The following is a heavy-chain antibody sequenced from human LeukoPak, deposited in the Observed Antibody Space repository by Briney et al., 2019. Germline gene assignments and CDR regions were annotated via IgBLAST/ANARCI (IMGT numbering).Heavy chain of an antibody. CDR3: ARDDYDSSGYYPSFDY. CDR1: GFTFSSYS. V-gene: IGHV3-21*01. Sequence: GGSLRLSCAASGFTFSSYSMNWVRQAPGKGLEWVSSISSSSSYIYYADSVKGRFTISRDNAKNSLYLQMNSLRAEDTAVYYCARDDYDSSGYYPSFDYWGQGTLVTVSS. D-gene: IGHD3-22*01. CDR2: ISSSSSYI. J-gene: IGHJ4*02.